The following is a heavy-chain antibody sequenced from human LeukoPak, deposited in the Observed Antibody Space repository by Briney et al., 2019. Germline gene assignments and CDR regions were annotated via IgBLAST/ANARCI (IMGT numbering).Heavy chain of an antibody. D-gene: IGHD2-15*01. CDR3: ARDVHCSGGSCYSNPFDY. J-gene: IGHJ4*02. V-gene: IGHV1-69*05. Sequence: SVKVSCKASGYTFTSHDINWVRQAPGQGLEWMGRIIPIFGTANYAQKFQGRVTITTDESTSTAYMELSSLRSEDTAVYYCARDVHCSGGSCYSNPFDYWGQGTLVTVSS. CDR2: IIPIFGTA. CDR1: GYTFTSHD.